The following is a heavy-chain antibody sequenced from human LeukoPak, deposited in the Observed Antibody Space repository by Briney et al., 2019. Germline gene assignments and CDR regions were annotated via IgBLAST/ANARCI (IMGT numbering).Heavy chain of an antibody. CDR3: AKAVNSGYDYYFDY. Sequence: GGSLRLSCAASGFTFDDYAMHWVRHAPGKGLEWVSGISWDSGSIGYADSVKGRFTISRDNAKNSLYLQMNSLRAEDTALYYCAKAVNSGYDYYFDYWGQGTLVTVSS. CDR1: GFTFDDYA. V-gene: IGHV3-9*01. CDR2: ISWDSGSI. J-gene: IGHJ4*02. D-gene: IGHD5-12*01.